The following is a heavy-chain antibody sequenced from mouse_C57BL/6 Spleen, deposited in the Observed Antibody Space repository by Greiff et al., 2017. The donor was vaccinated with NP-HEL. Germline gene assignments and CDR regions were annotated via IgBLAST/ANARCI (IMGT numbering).Heavy chain of an antibody. CDR1: GFTFSSYA. CDR2: ISSGGDYI. V-gene: IGHV5-9-1*02. CDR3: TRGGTTGEDYAMDY. Sequence: EVQGVESGEGLVKPGGSLKLSCAASGFTFSSYAMSWVRQTPEKRLEWVAYISSGGDYIYYADTVKGRFTISRDNARNTLYLQMSSLKSEDTAMYYGTRGGTTGEDYAMDYWGQGTSVTVSS. J-gene: IGHJ4*01. D-gene: IGHD2-14*01.